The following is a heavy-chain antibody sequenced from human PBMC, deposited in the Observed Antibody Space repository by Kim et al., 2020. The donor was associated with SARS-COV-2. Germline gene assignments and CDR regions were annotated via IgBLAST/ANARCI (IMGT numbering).Heavy chain of an antibody. CDR1: GGSFSGYY. CDR3: ARGKTVTRGYYYYYGMDV. J-gene: IGHJ6*02. D-gene: IGHD4-4*01. CDR2: INHSGST. V-gene: IGHV4-34*01. Sequence: SETLSLTCAVYGGSFSGYYWSWIRQPPGKGLEWIGEINHSGSTNYNPSLKSRVTISVDTSKNQFSLKLSSVTAADTAVYYCARGKTVTRGYYYYYGMDVWGQGTTVTVSS.